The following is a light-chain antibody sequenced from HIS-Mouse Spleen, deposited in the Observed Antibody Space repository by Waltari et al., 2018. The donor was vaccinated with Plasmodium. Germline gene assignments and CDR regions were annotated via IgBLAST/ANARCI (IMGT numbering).Light chain of an antibody. J-gene: IGLJ3*02. V-gene: IGLV5-37*01. CDR3: MIWPSNASGV. CDR2: YHTDSDK. CDR1: SDINVGSYN. Sequence: QPVLTQPPSSSASPGESARLTCTLPSDINVGSYNIYWYQQNPGTPPRSPLDYHTDSDKGQAPGFPSLFSGSKDASANTGILLISGLQSEDEADYYCMIWPSNASGVFGGGTKLTVL.